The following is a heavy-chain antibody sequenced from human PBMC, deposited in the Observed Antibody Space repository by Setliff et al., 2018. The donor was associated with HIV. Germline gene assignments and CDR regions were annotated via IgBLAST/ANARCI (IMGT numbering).Heavy chain of an antibody. V-gene: IGHV4-31*03. Sequence: SETLSLTCTVSNGSISSGNHYWSWIRQHPGKGLEWIGYIFYRGSTYYNPSLKSRVSLSIDTSKNYFSLKLTSVTAADTAMYFCVGDETTVTFDYWGQGTLVTVSS. CDR1: NGSISSGNHY. CDR2: IFYRGST. CDR3: VGDETTVTFDY. J-gene: IGHJ4*02. D-gene: IGHD4-17*01.